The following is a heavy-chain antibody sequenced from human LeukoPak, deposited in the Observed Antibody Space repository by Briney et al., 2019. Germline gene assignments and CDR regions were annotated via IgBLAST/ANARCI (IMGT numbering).Heavy chain of an antibody. CDR2: IRYDGDNK. D-gene: IGHD6-19*01. J-gene: IGHJ4*02. CDR1: GFTFSGYG. Sequence: GGSLRLSCATSGFTFSGYGMHWVRQAPGKGLEWVGFIRYDGDNKNYADSVKGRFTISRDTSKNTLYLQMNSLIPEDTAIYYCAKEGASTGWTFPAFWGQGALVTVSS. V-gene: IGHV3-30*02. CDR3: AKEGASTGWTFPAF.